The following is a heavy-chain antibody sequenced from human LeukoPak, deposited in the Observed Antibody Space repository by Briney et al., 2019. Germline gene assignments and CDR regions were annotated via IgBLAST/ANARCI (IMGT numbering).Heavy chain of an antibody. CDR3: ARDGSLKIFGVVKDYYYYMDL. V-gene: IGHV3-64*02. J-gene: IGHJ6*03. D-gene: IGHD3-3*01. CDR2: ISSDGGIT. Sequence: GGSLSLSCAASQFTFSKYGMHWVRQAPGKGLEYVATISSDGGITYYAESVKGRFTISRDNSKNTLYLQMDSLRAEDMAEYYCARDGSLKIFGVVKDYYYYMDLWGKGTTVTVSS. CDR1: QFTFSKYG.